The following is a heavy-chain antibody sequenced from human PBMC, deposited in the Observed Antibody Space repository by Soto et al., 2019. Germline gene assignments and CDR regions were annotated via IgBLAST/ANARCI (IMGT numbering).Heavy chain of an antibody. D-gene: IGHD3-9*01. V-gene: IGHV3-66*01. CDR3: ARGGTGSYYYYMDV. Sequence: GSLRLSCAASGFIVTSNYISWVRQAPGKGLEWVSVIYSGGNTYYADSVKGRFTISRANSKNTLYLQMNSLRAEDTAVYYCARGGTGSYYYYMDVWGKGTTVTVSS. J-gene: IGHJ6*03. CDR1: GFIVTSNY. CDR2: IYSGGNT.